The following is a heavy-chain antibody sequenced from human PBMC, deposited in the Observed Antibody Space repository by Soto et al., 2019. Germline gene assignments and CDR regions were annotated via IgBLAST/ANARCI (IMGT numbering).Heavy chain of an antibody. J-gene: IGHJ4*02. CDR3: ARDLAEQQLVGVPTDY. CDR1: GYTFTSYY. Sequence: GASVKVSCKASGYTFTSYYMHWVRQAPGQGLEWMGIINPSGGSTSYAQKFQGRVTMTRDTSTSTVYMELSSLRSEDTAVYYCARDLAEQQLVGVPTDYWGQGTLVTVSS. D-gene: IGHD6-13*01. V-gene: IGHV1-46*03. CDR2: INPSGGST.